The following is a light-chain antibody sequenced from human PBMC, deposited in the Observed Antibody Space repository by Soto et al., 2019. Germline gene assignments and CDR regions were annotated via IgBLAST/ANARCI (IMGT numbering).Light chain of an antibody. CDR3: SSYAGGNNLV. CDR1: SGDIGLYNY. V-gene: IGLV2-8*01. CDR2: EVS. Sequence: QSVLTQPPSASGSPGQSVTISCTGTSGDIGLYNYVSWYQQHPGKAPKVIIFEVSQRPSGVPYRFSGSKSGNTASLTVSGLQAEDEANYFCSSYAGGNNLVFGGGTKLTVL. J-gene: IGLJ2*01.